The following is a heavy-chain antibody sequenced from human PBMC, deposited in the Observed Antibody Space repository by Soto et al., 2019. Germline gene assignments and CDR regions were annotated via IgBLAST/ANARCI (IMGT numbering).Heavy chain of an antibody. V-gene: IGHV3-23*01. Sequence: GGSLRLSCAASGFTFSSYAMSWVRQAPGKGLEWVSAISGSGGSTYYADSVKGRFTISRDNSKNTLYLQMNSLRAEDTAVYYCAKGLGGFGALTYYYCYYMDVWGKGTTVTVSS. CDR2: ISGSGGST. D-gene: IGHD3-10*01. CDR3: AKGLGGFGALTYYYCYYMDV. J-gene: IGHJ6*03. CDR1: GFTFSSYA.